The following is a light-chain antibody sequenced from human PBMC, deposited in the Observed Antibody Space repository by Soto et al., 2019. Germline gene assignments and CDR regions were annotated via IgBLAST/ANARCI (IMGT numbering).Light chain of an antibody. Sequence: DIQMTQSPSSLSASVGDRVTITCRASQSISSYLNWYQQKPGKAPKLLIYAASSLQSGVPSRFSGSGSGTDFTLTISSLQPEDFATYYCRQSYSTPPTFGQGTKWKSN. CDR2: AAS. J-gene: IGKJ1*01. V-gene: IGKV1-39*01. CDR1: QSISSY. CDR3: RQSYSTPPT.